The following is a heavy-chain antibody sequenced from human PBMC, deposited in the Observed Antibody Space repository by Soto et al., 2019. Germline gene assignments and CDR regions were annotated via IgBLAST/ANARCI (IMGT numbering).Heavy chain of an antibody. CDR3: AKSQYGSGSYYNFDY. J-gene: IGHJ4*02. V-gene: IGHV3-23*01. CDR2: ISGSGGST. D-gene: IGHD3-10*01. CDR1: GFTFSSYA. Sequence: GGSLRISCAASGFTFSSYAMSWVRQAPGKGLEWVSAISGSGGSTYYADSVKGRFTISRDNSKNTLYLQMNSLRAEDTAVYYCAKSQYGSGSYYNFDYWGQGTLVTVSS.